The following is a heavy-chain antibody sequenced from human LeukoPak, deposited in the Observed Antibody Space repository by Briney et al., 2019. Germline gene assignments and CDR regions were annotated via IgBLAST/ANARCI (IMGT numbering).Heavy chain of an antibody. CDR2: ISYDGSNK. J-gene: IGHJ4*02. D-gene: IGHD2-2*01. V-gene: IGHV3-30*01. CDR1: GFTFSSYA. Sequence: PGGSLRLSCAASGFTFSSYAMHWVRQAPGKGLEWVAVISYDGSNKYYVDSVKGRFTISRDNSKNTLYLQMNSLRAEDTAVYYCARDGGAVVVPAAPFDYWGQGTLVTVSS. CDR3: ARDGGAVVVPAAPFDY.